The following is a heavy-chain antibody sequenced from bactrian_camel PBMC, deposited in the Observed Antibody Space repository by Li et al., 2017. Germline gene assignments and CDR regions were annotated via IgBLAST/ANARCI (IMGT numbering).Heavy chain of an antibody. CDR1: GYTYNHYC. Sequence: HVQLVESGGGSAKAGGSLTLTCVASGYTYNHYCMGWFRLAPAKAREGVAGITIDGTGRYDASVKGRFTISRDYAKNTVYLQMNSLKSEDTALYYCARWGMGYYEDNYWARGPRSPSP. J-gene: IGHJ4*01. V-gene: IGHV3S1*01. D-gene: IGHD2*01. CDR2: ITIDGTGR. CDR3: ARWGMGYYEDNY.